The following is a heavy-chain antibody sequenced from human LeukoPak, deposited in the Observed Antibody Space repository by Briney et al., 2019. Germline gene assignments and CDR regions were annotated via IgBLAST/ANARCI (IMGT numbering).Heavy chain of an antibody. CDR3: ARGRDGSGSYDYYYYMDV. D-gene: IGHD3-10*01. V-gene: IGHV5-51*01. CDR1: GYSFTSCW. J-gene: IGHJ6*03. CDR2: IYPGDSDT. Sequence: GESLKISRKGSGYSFTSCWIGWVRQMPGKGLEWMGIIYPGDSDTRYSPSSQGQVTISADKSISTAYLQWSSLKASDTAMYYCARGRDGSGSYDYYYYMDVWGKGTTVTISS.